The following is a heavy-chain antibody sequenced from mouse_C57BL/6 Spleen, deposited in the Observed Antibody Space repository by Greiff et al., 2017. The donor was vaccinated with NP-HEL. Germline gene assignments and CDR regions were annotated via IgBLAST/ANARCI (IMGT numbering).Heavy chain of an antibody. CDR2: INYDGSST. V-gene: IGHV5-16*01. D-gene: IGHD2-2*01. CDR1: GFTFSDYY. J-gene: IGHJ1*03. CDR3: ARGGYDVEWYFDV. Sequence: EVMLVESEGGLVQPGSSMKLSCTASGFTFSDYYMAWVRQVPEKGLEWVANINYDGSSTYYLDSLKSRFIISRDNAKNILYLQMSSLKSEDTATYYCARGGYDVEWYFDVWGTGTTVTVSS.